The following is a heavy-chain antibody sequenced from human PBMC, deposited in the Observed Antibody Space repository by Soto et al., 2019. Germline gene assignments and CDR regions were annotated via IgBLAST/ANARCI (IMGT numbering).Heavy chain of an antibody. V-gene: IGHV1-18*01. CDR1: GYTFITYG. CDR2: NSTYNGNT. Sequence: QVQLVQSGAEVKKPGASVKVSCKASGYTFITYGVSWVRQAPGQGLDWLAWNSTYNGNTRYAERLQGRVTMTTDTTTNTAYMELRNLRSDDTAVYYCARGPTDYYDNSANYFLDYWGQGTLVTVSS. D-gene: IGHD3-22*01. J-gene: IGHJ4*02. CDR3: ARGPTDYYDNSANYFLDY.